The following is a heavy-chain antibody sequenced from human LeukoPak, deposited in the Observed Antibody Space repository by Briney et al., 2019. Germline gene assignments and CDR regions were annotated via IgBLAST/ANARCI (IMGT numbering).Heavy chain of an antibody. CDR3: ARGRWYYFDY. D-gene: IGHD2-15*01. CDR2: INHSGST. CDR1: GGSFSGYY. J-gene: IGHJ4*02. V-gene: IGHV4-34*01. Sequence: SETPSLTCAVYGGSFSGYYWSWIRQPPGKGLEWIGEINHSGSTNYNPSLKSRVPISVDTSKNQFSLKLSSVTAADTAVYYCARGRWYYFDYWGQGTLVTVSS.